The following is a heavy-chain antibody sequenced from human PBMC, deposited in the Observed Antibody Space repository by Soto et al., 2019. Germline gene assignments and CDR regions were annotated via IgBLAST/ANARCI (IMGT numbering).Heavy chain of an antibody. D-gene: IGHD6-13*01. J-gene: IGHJ6*02. CDR3: ARGIRVGGIAAAGTSSYGMDV. CDR2: IIPIFGTA. Sequence: QVQLVQSGAEVKKPGSSVKVSCKASGGTFSSYAISWVRQAPGQGLEWMGGIIPIFGTANYAQKFQGRVTITAEESTSTAYMELSSLRSEDTAVYYCARGIRVGGIAAAGTSSYGMDVWGQGTTVTVSS. V-gene: IGHV1-69*01. CDR1: GGTFSSYA.